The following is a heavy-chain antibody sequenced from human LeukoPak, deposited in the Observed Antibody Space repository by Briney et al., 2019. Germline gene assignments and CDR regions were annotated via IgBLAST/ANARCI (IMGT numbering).Heavy chain of an antibody. CDR1: GGTFSSYA. J-gene: IGHJ6*02. Sequence: GASVKVSCKASGGTFSSYAISWVRQAPGQGLEWMGGIIPIFGTANYAQKFQGRVTITADESTSTAYMELSSLRSEDTAVYYCARDQTRDYYYGMDVWGQGTTVTVSS. CDR3: ARDQTRDYYYGMDV. CDR2: IIPIFGTA. V-gene: IGHV1-69*13.